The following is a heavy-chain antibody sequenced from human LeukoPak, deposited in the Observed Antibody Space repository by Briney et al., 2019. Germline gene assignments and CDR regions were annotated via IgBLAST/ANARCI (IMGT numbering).Heavy chain of an antibody. CDR1: GYTFTGYY. J-gene: IGHJ3*02. Sequence: ASVKVSCKASGYTFTGYYMHWVRQAPGQGLEWMGWINPNSGGTNYAQKFQGRVTMTRDTSISTAYMELSRLRSDDTAVYYCARASDGRRGHAFDIWGQGTMVTVSS. CDR2: INPNSGGT. D-gene: IGHD3-10*01. CDR3: ARASDGRRGHAFDI. V-gene: IGHV1-2*02.